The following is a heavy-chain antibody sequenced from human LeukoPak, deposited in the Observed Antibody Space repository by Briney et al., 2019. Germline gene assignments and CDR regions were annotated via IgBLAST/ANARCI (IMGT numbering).Heavy chain of an antibody. J-gene: IGHJ5*02. CDR2: IIPIFGTA. Sequence: SVKVSCKASGGTFSSYAISWVRQAPGQGLEWMGGIIPIFGTANYAQKFQGRVTITTDESTSTAYMELSSLRSEDTAVYYCARDLASIAALGNWFDPWGQGTLVTVSS. CDR1: GGTFSSYA. V-gene: IGHV1-69*05. CDR3: ARDLASIAALGNWFDP. D-gene: IGHD6-6*01.